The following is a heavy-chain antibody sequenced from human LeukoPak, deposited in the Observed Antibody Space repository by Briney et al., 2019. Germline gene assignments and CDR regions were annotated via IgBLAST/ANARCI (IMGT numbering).Heavy chain of an antibody. CDR1: GFTFSSYS. CDR2: ISSSSYI. Sequence: PGGSLRLSCAASGFTFSSYSMNWVRQAPGKGLEWVSSISSSSYIYYADSVKGRFTISRDNAKNSLYLQMSSLRAEDTAVYYCARGKPSITMIVPSFDYWGQGTLVTVSS. V-gene: IGHV3-21*01. D-gene: IGHD3-22*01. J-gene: IGHJ4*02. CDR3: ARGKPSITMIVPSFDY.